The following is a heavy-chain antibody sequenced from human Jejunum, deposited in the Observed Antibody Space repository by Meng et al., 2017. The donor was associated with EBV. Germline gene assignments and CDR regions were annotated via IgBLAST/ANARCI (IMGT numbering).Heavy chain of an antibody. D-gene: IGHD3-10*01. CDR2: IYSGGNT. J-gene: IGHJ4*02. CDR3: ARGGEPDY. Sequence: GRVVESGGDLIQPGGSLRLSCAASGFSVKNNYLSWVRQAPGKGLEWVSVIYSGGNTYYADSVKGRFTISRDDSKNTVFLQMNSLRAEDTAVYYCARGGEPDYWGQGTLVTVSS. V-gene: IGHV3-53*01. CDR1: GFSVKNNY.